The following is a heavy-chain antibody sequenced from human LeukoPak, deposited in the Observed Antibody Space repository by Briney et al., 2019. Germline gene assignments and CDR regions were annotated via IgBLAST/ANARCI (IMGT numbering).Heavy chain of an antibody. CDR1: GGSFSTYP. CDR2: IIPIFGTA. CDR3: VRVPWGITTYSYYMDV. Sequence: SVKVSCKVSGGSFSTYPITWVRQAPGQGLEWMGGIIPIFGTAKYAQKFQGRVTITTDESTSTAYMELSSLRSEDTAVYYCVRVPWGITTYSYYMDVWGKGTTVTVSS. D-gene: IGHD4-11*01. V-gene: IGHV1-69*05. J-gene: IGHJ6*03.